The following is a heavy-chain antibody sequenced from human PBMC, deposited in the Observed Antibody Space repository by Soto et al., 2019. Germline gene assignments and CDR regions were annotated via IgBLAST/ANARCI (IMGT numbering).Heavy chain of an antibody. CDR1: GYTVTSYY. Sequence: QVQLVQSGAEVKKPGASVRVSCKASGYTVTSYYMHWVRQAPGQGPEWRGMINPSSGGTDYAQKFQGRVTMTRDTSTSTVYMELSSLRSEDTAVYYCTRSIITTTGTDAFDLWGQGTLVTVSS. V-gene: IGHV1-46*03. CDR2: INPSSGGT. CDR3: TRSIITTTGTDAFDL. D-gene: IGHD1-1*01. J-gene: IGHJ3*01.